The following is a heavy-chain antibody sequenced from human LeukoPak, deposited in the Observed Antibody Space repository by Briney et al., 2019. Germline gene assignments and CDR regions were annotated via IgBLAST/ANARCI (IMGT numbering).Heavy chain of an antibody. Sequence: SETLSLTCAVYVGSFSGYYWSWIRQPPGKGLEWIGEINHSGSTNYNPSLKSRVTISVDTSKNQFSLKLSSVTAADTAVYYCAREEVGYVVVPAAKGYYYYYMDVWGKGSTVTVSS. CDR3: AREEVGYVVVPAAKGYYYYYMDV. V-gene: IGHV4-34*01. J-gene: IGHJ6*03. D-gene: IGHD2-2*01. CDR2: INHSGST. CDR1: VGSFSGYY.